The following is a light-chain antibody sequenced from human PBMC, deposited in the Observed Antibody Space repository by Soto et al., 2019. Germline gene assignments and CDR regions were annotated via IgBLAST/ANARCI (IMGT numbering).Light chain of an antibody. CDR1: QSISRW. CDR2: DAS. CDR3: QQYNSHWT. V-gene: IGKV1-5*01. J-gene: IGKJ1*01. Sequence: DIQMTQSPSILSASVRYRVTYGCRARQSISRWLAWYQQKPGKAPHLRIYDASSLQSGVPSWLSRIGSRTEFTLTISSLQADDFATYYCQQYNSHWTFGQGTKVDIK.